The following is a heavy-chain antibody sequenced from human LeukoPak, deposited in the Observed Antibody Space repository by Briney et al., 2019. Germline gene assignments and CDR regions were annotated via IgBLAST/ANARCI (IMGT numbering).Heavy chain of an antibody. CDR1: GYTFTGYY. Sequence: ASVKVSCKASGYTFTGYYIHWVRQAPGQGLEWMGWINPNSGGTSYAQKFQGRVTMTRDTSITTAYMELSGLRSDDTAVYYCATDRSGWPPDFDYWGQGTLVTVSS. V-gene: IGHV1-2*02. CDR3: ATDRSGWPPDFDY. D-gene: IGHD6-19*01. J-gene: IGHJ4*02. CDR2: INPNSGGT.